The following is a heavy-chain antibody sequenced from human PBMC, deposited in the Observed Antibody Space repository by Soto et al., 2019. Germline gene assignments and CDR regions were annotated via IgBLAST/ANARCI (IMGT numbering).Heavy chain of an antibody. CDR1: GGSISSSNW. D-gene: IGHD6-19*01. V-gene: IGHV4-4*02. CDR2: IYHSGST. CDR3: ARVVDSSGWYDY. Sequence: QVQLQESGPGLVKPSGTLSLTCAVSGGSISSSNWWSWVRQPPGKGLEWIGEIYHSGSTNYHPSRNSRVTRSEDKSKNQFALKLSSVTAADTAVYYCARVVDSSGWYDYWGQGTLVTVSS. J-gene: IGHJ4*02.